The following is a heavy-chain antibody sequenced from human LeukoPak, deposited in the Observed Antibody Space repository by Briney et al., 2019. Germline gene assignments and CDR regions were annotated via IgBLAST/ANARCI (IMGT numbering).Heavy chain of an antibody. CDR2: INPNGGGT. D-gene: IGHD3-22*01. Sequence: ASVKVSCKASGYTFTGYYMSWVRQAPGQGLEWMGWINPNGGGTNSAQKFQGRVTMTRDTSISTAYMELNRLRSDDTAVYYCARDVDHYHSTGKGLVDIWGQGTMVTVSS. CDR1: GYTFTGYY. CDR3: ARDVDHYHSTGKGLVDI. V-gene: IGHV1-2*02. J-gene: IGHJ3*02.